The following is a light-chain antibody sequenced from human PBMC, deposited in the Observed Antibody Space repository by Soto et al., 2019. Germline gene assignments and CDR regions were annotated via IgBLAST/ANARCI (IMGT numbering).Light chain of an antibody. V-gene: IGKV1-5*01. J-gene: IGKJ2*02. CDR3: QQDYRSCT. CDR1: QSVTDW. Sequence: DIQLTQSPSTLSASVGDRVTITCRASQSVTDWLAWYQQKPGKAPKLLIYDASSLQSGVPSRFSGSGSGTEFSLAISSLQPDDFATYYCQQDYRSCTFGQGTKVESK. CDR2: DAS.